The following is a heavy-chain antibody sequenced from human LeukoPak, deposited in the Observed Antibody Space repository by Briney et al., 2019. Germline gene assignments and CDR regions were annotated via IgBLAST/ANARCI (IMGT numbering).Heavy chain of an antibody. CDR1: GFTFSSYG. Sequence: PGGSLRLSCAASGFTFSSYGMHCVRQAPGKGLEWVAVIWYDGSNEYCADSVKGRFTISRDNSKNTLYLQMNSLRAEDTAVYYCARDHEWGRAYFDYWGQGTLVTVSS. D-gene: IGHD1-26*01. V-gene: IGHV3-33*01. J-gene: IGHJ4*02. CDR3: ARDHEWGRAYFDY. CDR2: IWYDGSNE.